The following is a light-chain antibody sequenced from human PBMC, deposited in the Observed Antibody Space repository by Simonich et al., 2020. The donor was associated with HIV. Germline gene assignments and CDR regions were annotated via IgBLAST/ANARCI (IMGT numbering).Light chain of an antibody. Sequence: QSALTQPASVSGSPGQWITISCTGTSSDVGGYKYFSWYQQHPGKAPKLMIYDVSNRPSGVSKRFSGSKSGNTASLTISGLQAEDEADYYCSSYTSSSTWVFGGGTTLTVL. V-gene: IGLV2-14*01. CDR3: SSYTSSSTWV. CDR1: SSDVGGYKY. J-gene: IGLJ3*02. CDR2: DVS.